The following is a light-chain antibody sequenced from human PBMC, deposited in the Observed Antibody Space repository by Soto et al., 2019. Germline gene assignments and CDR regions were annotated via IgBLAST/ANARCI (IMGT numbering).Light chain of an antibody. Sequence: DIQVTQSPSSLSSSLVDRVTIACQASQDISNYLNWYQQKLGKAPKLLIYDASNLETGVPSRFSGSGSGTDFTFTISSLQPEDIATYYCQQYSHLITFGQGTRLEIK. CDR2: DAS. CDR1: QDISNY. CDR3: QQYSHLIT. J-gene: IGKJ5*01. V-gene: IGKV1-33*01.